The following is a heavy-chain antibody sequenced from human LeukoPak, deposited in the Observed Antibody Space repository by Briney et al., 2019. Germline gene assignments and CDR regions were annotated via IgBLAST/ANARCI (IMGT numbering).Heavy chain of an antibody. Sequence: GGSLRLSCAASGFAFSNYWMHWIRQVPGKGLVWVSHIKYDGSATNYADSVKGRFTISRDNAKNTLYLQMNSLRAEDTAVYYCVSGSLQSGYNFDYWGQGALVTVSS. V-gene: IGHV3-74*01. D-gene: IGHD3-3*01. CDR3: VSGSLQSGYNFDY. J-gene: IGHJ4*02. CDR2: IKYDGSAT. CDR1: GFAFSNYW.